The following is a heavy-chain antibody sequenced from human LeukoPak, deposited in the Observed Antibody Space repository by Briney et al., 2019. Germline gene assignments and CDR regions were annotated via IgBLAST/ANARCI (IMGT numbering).Heavy chain of an antibody. V-gene: IGHV3-30*18. Sequence: GGSLRLSCAASGFTFSSYGMHRVRQAPGKGLEWVAAISYDGSNKYYADSVKGRFTISRDNSKNTLYLQMNSLRAEDTAVYYCAKEHATYGMDVWGQGTTVTVSS. CDR3: AKEHATYGMDV. CDR2: ISYDGSNK. J-gene: IGHJ6*02. CDR1: GFTFSSYG.